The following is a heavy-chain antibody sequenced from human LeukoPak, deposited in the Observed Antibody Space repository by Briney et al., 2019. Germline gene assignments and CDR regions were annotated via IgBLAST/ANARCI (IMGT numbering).Heavy chain of an antibody. CDR1: GGSISSGDYY. V-gene: IGHV4-39*07. CDR2: INHSGST. D-gene: IGHD4-23*01. J-gene: IGHJ4*02. CDR3: AILRARGQADDYGGNSGEAPGVLLAKGHDY. Sequence: PSETLSLTCTVSGGSISSGDYYWSWIRQPPGKGLEWIGEINHSGSTNYNPSIKSRVTISVDTSKNQFSLKLSSVTAADTAVYYCAILRARGQADDYGGNSGEAPGVLLAKGHDYWGQGTLVTVSS.